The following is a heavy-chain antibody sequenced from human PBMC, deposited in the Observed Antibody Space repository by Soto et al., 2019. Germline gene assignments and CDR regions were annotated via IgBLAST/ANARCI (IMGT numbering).Heavy chain of an antibody. J-gene: IGHJ6*02. D-gene: IGHD6-13*01. CDR3: ARDRTLAAAGYYYYYGMDV. Sequence: QVQLVQSGAEVKKPGASVKVSCKASGYTFTSYGISWVRQAPGQGLEWMGWISAYNGNTNYAQKLQGRVTMTTDTSTSTAYMELRSLRSDDTAVYYCARDRTLAAAGYYYYYGMDVWGQGTTVXXSS. CDR2: ISAYNGNT. V-gene: IGHV1-18*01. CDR1: GYTFTSYG.